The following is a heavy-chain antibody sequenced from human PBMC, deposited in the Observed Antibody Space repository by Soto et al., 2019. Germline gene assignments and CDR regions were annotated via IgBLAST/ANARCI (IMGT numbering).Heavy chain of an antibody. CDR1: GGSISSGGYS. CDR3: ARAGGLGAVAVDY. D-gene: IGHD6-19*01. J-gene: IGHJ4*02. CDR2: IYHSGST. Sequence: QLQLQESGSGLVKPSQTLSLTCAVSGGSISSGGYSWSWIRQPPGQGLEWIGYIYHSGSTYYNPSLKSRVTLSVDRSKNQFSLKLSSVTAADTAVYYCARAGGLGAVAVDYWGQGTLVTVSS. V-gene: IGHV4-30-2*01.